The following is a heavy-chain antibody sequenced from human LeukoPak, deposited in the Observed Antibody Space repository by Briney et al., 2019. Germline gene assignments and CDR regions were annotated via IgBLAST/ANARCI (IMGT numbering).Heavy chain of an antibody. D-gene: IGHD1/OR15-1a*01. V-gene: IGHV4-59*01. CDR2: IYYSGST. Sequence: SETLSLTCTVSGGSLSSYYWSWIRQPPGKGLEWIGYIYYSGSTNYNPSLKSRVTISVDTSKNQFSLKLSSVTAADTAVYYCARGNKGYYYYGMDVWGQGTTATVSS. J-gene: IGHJ6*02. CDR3: ARGNKGYYYYGMDV. CDR1: GGSLSSYY.